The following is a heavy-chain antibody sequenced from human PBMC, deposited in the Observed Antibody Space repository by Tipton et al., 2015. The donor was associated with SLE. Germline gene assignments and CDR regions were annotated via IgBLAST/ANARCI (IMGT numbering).Heavy chain of an antibody. D-gene: IGHD6-13*01. CDR2: IYYSGST. Sequence: TLSLTCTVSGGSISSGGYYWSWIRQHPGKGLEWIGYIYYSGSTYYKPSLKSRVTISVDTSRNQFSLKLSSVTAADTAVYYCARDRSRGSSWSLDYWGQGTLVTVSS. CDR3: ARDRSRGSSWSLDY. V-gene: IGHV4-31*03. CDR1: GGSISSGGYY. J-gene: IGHJ4*02.